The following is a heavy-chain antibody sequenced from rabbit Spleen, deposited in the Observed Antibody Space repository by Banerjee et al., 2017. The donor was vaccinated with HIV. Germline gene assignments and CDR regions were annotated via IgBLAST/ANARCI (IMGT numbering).Heavy chain of an antibody. D-gene: IGHD1-1*01. V-gene: IGHV1S42*01. Sequence: EESGGGLVKPGGTLTLTCKASGFSLFMYWMCWVRQAPGKGLEWIACIYAGDGSTDYANWVNGRFTISKTSSTVDLKMTSLTAADTATYFCARDAASSSGLIYFDLWGPGTLVTVS. J-gene: IGHJ4*01. CDR3: ARDAASSSGLIYFDL. CDR1: GFSLFMYW. CDR2: IYAGDGST.